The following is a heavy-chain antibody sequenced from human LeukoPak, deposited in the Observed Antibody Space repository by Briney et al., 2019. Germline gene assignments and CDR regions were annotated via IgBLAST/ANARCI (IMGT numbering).Heavy chain of an antibody. CDR3: ARSTLEWLSLDY. V-gene: IGHV4-39*07. J-gene: IGHJ4*02. D-gene: IGHD3-3*01. CDR1: GGSISGSGYY. Sequence: SETLSLTCTVSGGSISGSGYYWGWVRQAPGKGLEWIGSIYHSGTTYYNPYLKSRVTISVDTSRNQFSLKLSSVTAADTAVYYCARSTLEWLSLDYWGQGTLVTVSS. CDR2: IYHSGTT.